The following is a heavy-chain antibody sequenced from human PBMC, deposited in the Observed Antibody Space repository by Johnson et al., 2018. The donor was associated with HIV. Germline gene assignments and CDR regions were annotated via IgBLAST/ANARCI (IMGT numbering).Heavy chain of an antibody. CDR1: GFTFSSYG. CDR2: ISYDGSNK. CDR3: AKTGAAAGLKDAFDI. Sequence: QVQLAESGGGVVQPGRSLRLSCAASGFTFSSYGMHWVRQAPGKGLEWVAVISYDGSNKYYADSVKGRFTISRDNSNNTLFLQMNSLRAEDTAVYFCAKTGAAAGLKDAFDIWGQGTMVTVSS. J-gene: IGHJ3*02. V-gene: IGHV3-30*18. D-gene: IGHD6-13*01.